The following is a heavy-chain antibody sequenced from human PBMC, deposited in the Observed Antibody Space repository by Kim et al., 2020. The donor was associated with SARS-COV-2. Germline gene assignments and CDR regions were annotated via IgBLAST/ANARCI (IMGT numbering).Heavy chain of an antibody. D-gene: IGHD3-22*01. CDR3: AANGYYTIDN. CDR2: GGT. Sequence: GGTNYNPSLKSGVTISVDKSENQFSLKLNSVTAEDTAIYYCAANGYYTIDNWSQGTLVIVSS. J-gene: IGHJ4*02. V-gene: IGHV4-4*02.